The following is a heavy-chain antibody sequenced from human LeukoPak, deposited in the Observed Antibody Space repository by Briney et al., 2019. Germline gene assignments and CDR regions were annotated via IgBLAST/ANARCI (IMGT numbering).Heavy chain of an antibody. Sequence: SQTLSLTCTVSGGSISSGSYYWNWIRQPAGKRLEWLGHVFTRGSTNYNASLEGRLTISLDTARNQFSLYLSSVTAADTAMYFCARSSLAVYFDYWGQGTLVTASS. D-gene: IGHD6-19*01. CDR1: GGSISSGSYY. CDR2: VFTRGST. J-gene: IGHJ4*02. V-gene: IGHV4-61*09. CDR3: ARSSLAVYFDY.